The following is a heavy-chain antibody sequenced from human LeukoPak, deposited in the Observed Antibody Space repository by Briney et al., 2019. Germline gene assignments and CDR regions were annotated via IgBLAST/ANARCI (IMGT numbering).Heavy chain of an antibody. V-gene: IGHV3-23*01. CDR3: AEATSGPDYFDY. D-gene: IGHD3-10*01. CDR1: GFTFSSYA. J-gene: IGHJ4*02. Sequence: PGGSLRLSCAASGFTFSSYAMSWVRQAPGKGLEWVSAISGSGGSTYYADSVKGRFTISRDNSKNTLYLQMNSLRAEDTAVYYCAEATSGPDYFDYWGQGTLVTVSS. CDR2: ISGSGGST.